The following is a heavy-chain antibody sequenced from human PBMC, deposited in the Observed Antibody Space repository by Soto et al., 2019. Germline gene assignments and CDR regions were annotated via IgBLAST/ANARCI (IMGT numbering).Heavy chain of an antibody. CDR2: INHSGRT. CDR1: GGSFSGYY. J-gene: IGHJ6*02. CDR3: ARRSGYYYYYGMDV. D-gene: IGHD3-3*01. V-gene: IGHV4-34*01. Sequence: QVQLQQWGAGLLKPSETLSLTCAVYGGSFSGYYWSWIRQPPGKGLEWIGEINHSGRTNYNPSLKSRVTISVDTSKNQFSLKLSSVTAADTAVYYCARRSGYYYYYGMDVWGQGTTVTVSS.